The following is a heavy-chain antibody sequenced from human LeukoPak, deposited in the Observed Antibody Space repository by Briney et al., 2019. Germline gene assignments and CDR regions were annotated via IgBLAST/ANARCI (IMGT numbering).Heavy chain of an antibody. CDR3: AKRGKSVYDLNDAFDI. D-gene: IGHD5/OR15-5a*01. V-gene: IGHV3-74*01. CDR2: ITPDGTST. Sequence: GGSLRLSCEASGFTFSTYWMRWVRQAPGKGLVWVSRITPDGTSTTYADSVKGRFTISRDNAKNTLYVQMNSLRAEDTAVYYCAKRGKSVYDLNDAFDIWGQGTMVTVSS. CDR1: GFTFSTYW. J-gene: IGHJ3*02.